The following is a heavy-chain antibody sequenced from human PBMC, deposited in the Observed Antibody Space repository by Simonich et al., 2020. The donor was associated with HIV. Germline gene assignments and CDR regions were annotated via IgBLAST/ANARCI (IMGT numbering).Heavy chain of an antibody. CDR1: GGYFSGNY. J-gene: IGHJ4*02. CDR2: INHSGST. D-gene: IGHD5-12*01. CDR3: ARRGGYNFDY. Sequence: QVHLQQWGAGLLKPSETLSLTCAVYGGYFSGNYWNWIRQPPGKGLEWIGEINHSGSTDYNPSLKSRVTISVDTSKNQFSLKLSSVTAADTAMYYCARRGGYNFDYWGQGTLVTVSS. V-gene: IGHV4-34*01.